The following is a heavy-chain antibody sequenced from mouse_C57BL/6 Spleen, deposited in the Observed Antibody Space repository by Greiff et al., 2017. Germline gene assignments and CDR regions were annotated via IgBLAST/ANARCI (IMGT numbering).Heavy chain of an antibody. J-gene: IGHJ4*01. V-gene: IGHV1-7*01. CDR3: ARYNYGSSYAMDY. CDR1: GYTFTSYW. Sequence: QVQLQQPGAELAKPGASVKLSCKASGYTFTSYWMHWVKQRPGQGLEWIGYINPSSGTTKYNQKFKDKATLTADTSSSTAYMQLSSLTYEDSAVYYCARYNYGSSYAMDYWGQGTSVTVSS. D-gene: IGHD1-1*01. CDR2: INPSSGTT.